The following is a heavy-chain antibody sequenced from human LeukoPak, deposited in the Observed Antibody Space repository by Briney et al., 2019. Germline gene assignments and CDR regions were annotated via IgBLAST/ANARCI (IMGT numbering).Heavy chain of an antibody. CDR3: ARELSSGWGPYFDY. V-gene: IGHV1-69*05. CDR2: IIPIFGTA. D-gene: IGHD6-19*01. J-gene: IGHJ4*02. Sequence: SVKVSCKASGGTFSSYAISWLRQAPGQGLEWMGGIIPIFGTANYAQKFQGRVTMTTDESTSTAYMELSSLRSEDTAVYYCARELSSGWGPYFDYWGQGTLVTVSS. CDR1: GGTFSSYA.